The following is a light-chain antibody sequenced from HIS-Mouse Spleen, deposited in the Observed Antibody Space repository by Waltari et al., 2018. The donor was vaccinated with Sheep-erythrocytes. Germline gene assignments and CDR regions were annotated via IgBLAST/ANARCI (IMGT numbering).Light chain of an antibody. CDR1: QSISSY. CDR2: AAS. V-gene: IGKV1-39*01. J-gene: IGKJ3*01. Sequence: LQMTQYPSSLSASVGDTVSITCRASQSISSYLNWYQQKPGKAPKLLIYAASSLQSGVPSRFSGSGSGTDFTLTISSLQPEDFATYYCQQSYSTPQFTFGPGTKVDIK. CDR3: QQSYSTPQFT.